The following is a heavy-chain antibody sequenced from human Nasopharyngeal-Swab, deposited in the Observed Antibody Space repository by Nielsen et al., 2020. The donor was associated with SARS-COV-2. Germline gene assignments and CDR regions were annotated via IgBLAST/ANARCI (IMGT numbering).Heavy chain of an antibody. CDR3: AKDKKARGDSSSWTTDY. V-gene: IGHV3-30*18. J-gene: IGHJ4*03. D-gene: IGHD6-13*01. CDR2: ISYDGSNK. Sequence: WIRQPPGKGLEWVAVISYDGSNKCYADSVKGRFTISRDNSKNTLYLQMNSLRAEDTAVYYCAKDKKARGDSSSWTTDYWGQGTTVTVSS.